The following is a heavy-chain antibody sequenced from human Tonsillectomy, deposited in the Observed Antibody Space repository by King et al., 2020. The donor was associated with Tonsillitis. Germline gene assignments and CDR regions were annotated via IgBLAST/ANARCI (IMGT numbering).Heavy chain of an antibody. CDR1: GFTFSMYA. D-gene: IGHD1-7*01. CDR3: VKDRMTNWDSRDPDFYFDY. Sequence: EVQLVESGGGLVQPGGSLRLSCSASGFTFSMYAMHWVRQAPGKGLEYVSGIRNNGGNTYYADSVKGRFTISRDNSKNTLYLQMTSLRLEDTAVYYCVKDRMTNWDSRDPDFYFDYWGQGTLVTVSS. J-gene: IGHJ4*02. CDR2: IRNNGGNT. V-gene: IGHV3-64D*06.